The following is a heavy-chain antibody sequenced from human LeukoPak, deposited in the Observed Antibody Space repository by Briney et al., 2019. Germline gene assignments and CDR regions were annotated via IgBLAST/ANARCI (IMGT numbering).Heavy chain of an antibody. CDR1: GGSISSYY. D-gene: IGHD3-22*01. Sequence: SETLSLTCAVYGGSISSYYWSWIRQPAGKGLEWIGRIYTSGSTNYNPSLKSRVTMSVDTSKNQFSLKLSTVTAADTAVYYCARDYYYDSSGYYYQPYYFDYWGQGTLVTVSS. CDR2: IYTSGST. V-gene: IGHV4-4*07. CDR3: ARDYYYDSSGYYYQPYYFDY. J-gene: IGHJ4*02.